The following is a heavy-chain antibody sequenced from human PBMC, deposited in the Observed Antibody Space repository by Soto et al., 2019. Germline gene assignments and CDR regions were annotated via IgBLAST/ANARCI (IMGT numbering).Heavy chain of an antibody. CDR1: GFTFSSYS. V-gene: IGHV3-21*01. D-gene: IGHD3-10*01. Sequence: EVQLVESGGGLVKPGGSLRLSCAASGFTFSSYSMSWVRQAPGKGLEWVSSITSSTTYIHYGDSVKGRFAISRDNAKNSLYLQMRSLRAEDTAVYFCARDTNFFGSGSGVDYWGQGTLVTVSS. CDR3: ARDTNFFGSGSGVDY. CDR2: ITSSTTYI. J-gene: IGHJ4*02.